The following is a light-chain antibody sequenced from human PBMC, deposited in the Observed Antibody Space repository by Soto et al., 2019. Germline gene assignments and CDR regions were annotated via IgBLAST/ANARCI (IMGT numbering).Light chain of an antibody. CDR2: DAS. V-gene: IGKV1-33*01. CDR3: QQYDNLQGLT. Sequence: DIQMTQSPSSLSASVGDRVTITCQASQDISNYLNWYQQKPGKAPKLLIYDASNLKTGVPSRFSGSGSGTDFTLTISSLQPEDIATYYCQQYDNLQGLTFGGGTKVEIK. J-gene: IGKJ4*01. CDR1: QDISNY.